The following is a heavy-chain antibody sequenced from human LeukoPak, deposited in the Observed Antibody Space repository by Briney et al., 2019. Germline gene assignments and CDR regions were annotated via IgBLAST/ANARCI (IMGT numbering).Heavy chain of an antibody. Sequence: GGSLRLSCAASGFIVSGNYMTWVRQAPGKGLEWVSTLYGGGNTYYADSVKGRFTIPRDNSKNTLYLQMNSLRAEDTAVYYCGRGLSGSGSDCCPFKYWGQGILVTVSS. CDR3: GRGLSGSGSDCCPFKY. D-gene: IGHD2-21*02. V-gene: IGHV3-66*01. CDR1: GFIVSGNY. CDR2: LYGGGNT. J-gene: IGHJ4*02.